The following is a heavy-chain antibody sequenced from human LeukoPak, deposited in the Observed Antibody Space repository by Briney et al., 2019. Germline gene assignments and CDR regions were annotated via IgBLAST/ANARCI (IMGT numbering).Heavy chain of an antibody. CDR2: INSDGSST. D-gene: IGHD1-26*01. V-gene: IGHV3-74*01. Sequence: GGALRLSCAAPGFPFSSYWMHWVRQAPGKGLVWVSRINSDGSSTSYADSVKGRFTISRDNAKNTLYLQMNSLRAEDTAVYYCARDPRPIVGATTGFDYWGQGTLVTVSS. CDR1: GFPFSSYW. J-gene: IGHJ4*02. CDR3: ARDPRPIVGATTGFDY.